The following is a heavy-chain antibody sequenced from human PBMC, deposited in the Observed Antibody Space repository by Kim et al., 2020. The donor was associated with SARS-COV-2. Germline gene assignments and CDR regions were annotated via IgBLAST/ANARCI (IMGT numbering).Heavy chain of an antibody. J-gene: IGHJ6*02. D-gene: IGHD1-26*01. Sequence: ASVKVSCKVSGYTLTELSMHWVRQAPGKGLEWMGGFDPEDGETIYAQKFQGRVTMTEDTSTDTAYMELSSLRSEDTAVYFCATSPAIVGAPDDYYYYYGVDVCGQGTTVTVSS. CDR1: GYTLTELS. V-gene: IGHV1-24*01. CDR2: FDPEDGET. CDR3: ATSPAIVGAPDDYYYYYGVDV.